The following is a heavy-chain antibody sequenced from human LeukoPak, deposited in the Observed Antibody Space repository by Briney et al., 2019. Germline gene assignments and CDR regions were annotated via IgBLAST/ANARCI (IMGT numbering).Heavy chain of an antibody. CDR1: GFTVSSNY. V-gene: IGHV3-53*01. J-gene: IGHJ3*02. CDR3: AKFHDGRGNYMCDGLDI. Sequence: PGGSLRLSCAASGFTVSSNYMSWVRQAPGKGLEWVSGIIRGGSTFYADSVKGRFTISRDNSKNTLYLQMNSLRAEDTAVYYCAKFHDGRGNYMCDGLDIWGQGTRVTVSS. CDR2: IIRGGST. D-gene: IGHD3-22*01.